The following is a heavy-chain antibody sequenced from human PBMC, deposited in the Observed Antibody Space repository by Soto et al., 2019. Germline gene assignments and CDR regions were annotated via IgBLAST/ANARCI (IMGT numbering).Heavy chain of an antibody. J-gene: IGHJ2*01. CDR3: AKARSSGYYYDWYFDL. V-gene: IGHV3-23*01. CDR2: ISGSGGSS. CDR1: GFTFSSYA. Sequence: VQLLESGGGLVQPGGSLRLSCAASGFTFSSYAMSWVRQAPGKGLEWVSAISGSGGSSYYADSVKGRFTISRDNSKNTLYLQMNSLRAEATAVYYCAKARSSGYYYDWYFDLWGRGTLVTVSS. D-gene: IGHD3-22*01.